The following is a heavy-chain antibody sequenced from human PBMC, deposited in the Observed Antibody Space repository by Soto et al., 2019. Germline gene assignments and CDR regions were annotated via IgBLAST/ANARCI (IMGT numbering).Heavy chain of an antibody. D-gene: IGHD3-3*01. V-gene: IGHV3-11*01. CDR2: ISSSGSTI. CDR1: GFTFSDYY. Sequence: GALRLSCAASGFTFSDYYMSWIRQAPGKGLEWVSYISSSGSTIYYADSVKGRFTISRDNAKNSLYLQMNSLRAEDTAVYYCARGPFDFWSGYPYWYFDLWGRGTLVTVSS. CDR3: ARGPFDFWSGYPYWYFDL. J-gene: IGHJ2*01.